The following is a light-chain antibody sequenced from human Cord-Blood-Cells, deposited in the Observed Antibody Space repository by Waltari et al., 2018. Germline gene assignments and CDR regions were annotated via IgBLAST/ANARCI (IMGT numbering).Light chain of an antibody. CDR3: SSYTSSSTLV. J-gene: IGLJ1*01. Sequence: QSALTQPASVSGSPGQSITIPSTGTSSDVGGYNYVSWYQQHPGKAPKLMIYDVSNRPSGVSNRFSGSKSGNTASLTISGLQAEDEADYYCSSYTSSSTLVFGTGTKVTVL. CDR2: DVS. V-gene: IGLV2-14*01. CDR1: SSDVGGYNY.